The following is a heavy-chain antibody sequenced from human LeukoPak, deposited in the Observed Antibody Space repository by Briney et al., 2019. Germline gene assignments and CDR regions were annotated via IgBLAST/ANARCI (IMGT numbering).Heavy chain of an antibody. CDR3: ARDKSAGADTGSSFYY. V-gene: IGHV3-7*03. CDR1: GFTFRIYW. J-gene: IGHJ4*02. CDR2: IKQDGSEK. D-gene: IGHD3-10*01. Sequence: GGSLRLSCAASGFTFRIYWMTWVRQAPGKGLEWVASIKQDGSEKYYVDSVKGRFTFSRDNAKNSLYLQMDSLRAEDTAVYYCARDKSAGADTGSSFYYWGQGALVTVSS.